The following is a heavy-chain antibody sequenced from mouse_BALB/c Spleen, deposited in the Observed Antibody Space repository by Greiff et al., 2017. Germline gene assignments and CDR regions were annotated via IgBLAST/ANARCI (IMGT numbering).Heavy chain of an antibody. Sequence: EVQLVESGPGLVKPSQSLSLTCSVTGYSITSGYYWNWIRQFPGNKLEWMGYISYDGSNNYNPSLKNRISITRDTSKNQFFLKLNSVTTEDTATYYCAREKYGNYDYWGQGTTLTVSS. D-gene: IGHD2-1*01. CDR1: GYSITSGYY. V-gene: IGHV3-6*02. CDR3: AREKYGNYDY. CDR2: ISYDGSN. J-gene: IGHJ2*01.